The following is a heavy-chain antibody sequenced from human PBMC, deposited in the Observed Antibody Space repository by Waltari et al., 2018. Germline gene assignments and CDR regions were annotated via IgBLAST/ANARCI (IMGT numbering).Heavy chain of an antibody. Sequence: QVELQQSGPGHVKPSETLSPTFACSGGPLRRGYYWGWIRQPLGKGLEWIGRVSHSGSTYYNPSLKSRVTISIHMSKHQFSLELRSVTAADTAVYFCASDLGGTAVATDAFDIWGQGTMVIVSS. CDR3: ASDLGGTAVATDAFDI. D-gene: IGHD6-19*01. J-gene: IGHJ3*02. CDR2: VSHSGST. V-gene: IGHV4-38-2*01. CDR1: GGPLRRGYY.